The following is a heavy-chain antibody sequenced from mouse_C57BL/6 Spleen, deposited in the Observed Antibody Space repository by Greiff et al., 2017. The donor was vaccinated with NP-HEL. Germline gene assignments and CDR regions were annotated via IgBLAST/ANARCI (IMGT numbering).Heavy chain of an antibody. CDR1: GYTFTSYW. CDR3: ARRDITTVVATDYYAMDY. V-gene: IGHV1-64*01. CDR2: IHPNSGST. D-gene: IGHD1-1*01. J-gene: IGHJ4*01. Sequence: QVQLQQPGAELVKPGASVKLSCKASGYTFTSYWMHWVKQRPGQGLEWIGMIHPNSGSTNYNEKFKSKATLTVDKSSSTAYMQLSSLTSEDSAVYYCARRDITTVVATDYYAMDYWGQGTSVTVSS.